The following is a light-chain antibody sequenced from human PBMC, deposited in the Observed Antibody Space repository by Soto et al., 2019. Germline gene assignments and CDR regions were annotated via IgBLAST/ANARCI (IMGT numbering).Light chain of an antibody. CDR2: AAS. V-gene: IGKV1-17*01. CDR1: QGIRSD. J-gene: IGKJ2*01. Sequence: DIQMTQSPSSLSASVGDRVTITCRASQGIRSDLGWYQQTPGKAPKRLIYAASSLQSGVPSRFSGSASGTEFTLTISSLQPEDFATYYCLQHNTYPYTFGQGTKLEIK. CDR3: LQHNTYPYT.